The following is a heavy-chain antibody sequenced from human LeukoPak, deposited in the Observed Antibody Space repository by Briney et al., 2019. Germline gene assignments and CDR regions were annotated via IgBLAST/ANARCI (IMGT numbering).Heavy chain of an antibody. J-gene: IGHJ6*03. CDR1: GGSFSGYY. CDR2: INHSGST. V-gene: IGHV4-34*01. CDR3: ARGLRATTNYYYYYYMDV. D-gene: IGHD1-26*01. Sequence: SETLSLTCAVYGGSFSGYYWSWIRQPPGKGLEWIGEINHSGSTNYNPSLKSRVTISVDTSKNQFSLKLSSVTAADTAVYYCARGLRATTNYYYYYYMDVWGKGTTVTVSS.